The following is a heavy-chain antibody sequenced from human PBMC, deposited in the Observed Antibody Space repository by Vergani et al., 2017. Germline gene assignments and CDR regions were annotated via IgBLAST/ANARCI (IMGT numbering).Heavy chain of an antibody. J-gene: IGHJ4*02. CDR1: GFTFSSYS. V-gene: IGHV3-21*01. CDR2: ISSSSSYI. CDR3: ARDLGITMVRGGDY. Sequence: EVQLVESGGGLVKPGGSLRLSCAASGFTFSSYSMNWVRQAPGKGLEWVSSISSSSSYIYYADSVKGRFTISRDNAKNSLYLQMNSLRAEDTAVYYCARDLGITMVRGGDYWGQGTLVTVSS. D-gene: IGHD3-10*01.